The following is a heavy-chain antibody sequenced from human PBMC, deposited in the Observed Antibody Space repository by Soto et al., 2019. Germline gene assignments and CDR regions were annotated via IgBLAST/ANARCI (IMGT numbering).Heavy chain of an antibody. D-gene: IGHD2-15*01. V-gene: IGHV4-30-2*01. CDR1: RGSITSAGYA. CDR3: ARARWYDAFNV. CDR2: IYQSGSS. J-gene: IGHJ3*01. Sequence: LDIASAVCRGSITSAGYAGNWIRQPPGKGLEWVGYIYQSGSSSDNPSLKSRVTMSLNRSKNQFSLNLTSVTAADTAAYYCARARWYDAFNVWGQGPVVTVS.